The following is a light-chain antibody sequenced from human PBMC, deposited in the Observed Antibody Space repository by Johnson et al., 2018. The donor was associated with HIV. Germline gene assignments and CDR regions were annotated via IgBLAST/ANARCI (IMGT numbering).Light chain of an antibody. Sequence: QSVLTQPPSVSAAPGQKVTISCSGSSSNIGNNYVSWFQQLPGTAPKLLIYETYKRPSGIPDRFSGSKSGTSATLGITGLQTGDEADYYCGTWDSSLSAGGVFGTGTTVIVL. CDR1: SSNIGNNY. CDR2: ETY. CDR3: GTWDSSLSAGGV. J-gene: IGLJ1*01. V-gene: IGLV1-51*02.